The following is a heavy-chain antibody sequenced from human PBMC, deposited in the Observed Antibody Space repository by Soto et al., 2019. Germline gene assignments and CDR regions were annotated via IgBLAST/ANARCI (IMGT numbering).Heavy chain of an antibody. CDR3: ARQYDFWSGYIGSYDGMDV. CDR2: IYYSGST. CDR1: GGSISSSSYY. Sequence: QLQLQESGPGLVKPSETLSLTCTVSGGSISSSSYYWGWIRQPPGKGLEWIGSIYYSGSTYYNPSLKSRVTISVDTSKNQFSLKLSSVTAADTAVYYCARQYDFWSGYIGSYDGMDVWGQGTKVTV. V-gene: IGHV4-39*01. J-gene: IGHJ6*02. D-gene: IGHD3-3*01.